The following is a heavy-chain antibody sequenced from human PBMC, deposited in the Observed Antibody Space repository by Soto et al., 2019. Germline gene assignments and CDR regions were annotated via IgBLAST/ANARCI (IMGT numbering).Heavy chain of an antibody. V-gene: IGHV1-69*02. Sequence: SVKVSCKASGGTFSSYTISWVRQAPGQGLEWMGRIIPILGIANYAQKYKGRVTITADKSTSTAYMELSSLRSEDTSVYYCACYTYYDILTGYYYSNWFDPWGQGTLVTVS. CDR2: IIPILGIA. CDR1: GGTFSSYT. J-gene: IGHJ5*02. CDR3: ACYTYYDILTGYYYSNWFDP. D-gene: IGHD3-9*01.